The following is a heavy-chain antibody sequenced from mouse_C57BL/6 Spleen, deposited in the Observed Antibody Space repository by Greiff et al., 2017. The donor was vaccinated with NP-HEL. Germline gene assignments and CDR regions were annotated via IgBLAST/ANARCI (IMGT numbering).Heavy chain of an antibody. D-gene: IGHD4-1*01. J-gene: IGHJ2*01. CDR2: ISSGSSTI. Sequence: DVQLVESGGGLVKPGGSLKLSCAASGFTFSDYGMHWVRQAPEKGLEWVAYISSGSSTIYYADTVKGRFTISRDNAKNTLFLQMTSLRSEDTAMYYCARAELGRGVGYWGQGTTLTVSS. CDR1: GFTFSDYG. V-gene: IGHV5-17*01. CDR3: ARAELGRGVGY.